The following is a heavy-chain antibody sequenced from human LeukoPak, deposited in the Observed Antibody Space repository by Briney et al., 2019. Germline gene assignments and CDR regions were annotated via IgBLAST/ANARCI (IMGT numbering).Heavy chain of an antibody. D-gene: IGHD6-19*01. Sequence: SETLSLICSVSGGHIDSVYWNWIRQPPGKGLEWIGYIDNSGSTKYNPSLQSRITMSRDTSKKQFSLKLTSVTAADTAMYYCASGAGWLIDYWGQGTLVSVSS. CDR2: IDNSGST. CDR3: ASGAGWLIDY. V-gene: IGHV4-4*08. CDR1: GGHIDSVY. J-gene: IGHJ4*02.